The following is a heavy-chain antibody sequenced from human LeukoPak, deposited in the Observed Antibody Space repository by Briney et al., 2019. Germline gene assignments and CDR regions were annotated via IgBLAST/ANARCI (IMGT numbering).Heavy chain of an antibody. CDR2: IYPGDSDT. Sequence: GESLKISCKGSGYTFTTYWIGWVRQMPGKGLECLGVIYPGDSDTRYSPSFQGQVTISADKSIGTAYLQWSSLKASDTAIYYCARYPKNYSDVTGYFDLWGQGTLVTVSS. CDR1: GYTFTTYW. V-gene: IGHV5-51*01. D-gene: IGHD3-22*01. CDR3: ARYPKNYSDVTGYFDL. J-gene: IGHJ4*02.